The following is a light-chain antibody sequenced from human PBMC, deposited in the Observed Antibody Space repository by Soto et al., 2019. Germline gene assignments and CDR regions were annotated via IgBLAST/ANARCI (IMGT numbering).Light chain of an antibody. J-gene: IGKJ3*01. V-gene: IGKV3-20*01. CDR3: QQYGASPLFT. CDR1: QGVTTAY. CDR2: GAS. Sequence: EVLLTQSPGTLSLSPGERATLSCRASQGVTTAYLAWYQHKPGQAPRLLIYGASNRATGIPDRFSGSGSGTYFTLTNSILEPEDFAVYSCQQYGASPLFTFGPGTKVDLK.